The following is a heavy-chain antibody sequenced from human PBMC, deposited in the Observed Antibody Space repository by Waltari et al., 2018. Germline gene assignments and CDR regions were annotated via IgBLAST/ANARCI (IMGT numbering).Heavy chain of an antibody. V-gene: IGHV1-69*02. CDR3: ASGVVAEKTPWFDP. CDR1: GGTFSSYT. D-gene: IGHD2-15*01. Sequence: QVQLVQSGAEVKKPGSSVKVSCKASGGTFSSYTISWVRPAPGQGLEWMGRIIPILGIANYAQKFQGRVTITADKSTSTAYMELSSLRSEDTAVYYCASGVVAEKTPWFDPWGQGTLVTVSS. CDR2: IIPILGIA. J-gene: IGHJ5*02.